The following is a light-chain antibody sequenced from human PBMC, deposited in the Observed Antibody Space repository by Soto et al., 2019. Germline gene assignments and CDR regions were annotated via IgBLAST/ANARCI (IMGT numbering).Light chain of an antibody. J-gene: IGKJ5*01. CDR2: GAS. CDR1: QSVSSSY. CDR3: QQYGSSST. Sequence: EIVFTQSPGTLYLSPGERATLSCRASQSVSSSYLAWYQRKPGKAPRLLIYGASSRATGIPDRFSGSGAGTDFTLTISRLEPEDAALYYCQQYGSSSTFGQGTRLEIK. V-gene: IGKV3-20*01.